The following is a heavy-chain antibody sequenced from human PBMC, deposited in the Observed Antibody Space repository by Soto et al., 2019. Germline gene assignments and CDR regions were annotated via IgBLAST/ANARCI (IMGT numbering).Heavy chain of an antibody. CDR1: GGSISSDTW. CDR3: ARHGGWHFDY. Sequence: PSETLSLTCVVSGGSISSDTWWSWVRQPPGKGLEWIGQISHSGNADYNPSLKSRVTISLGKSQNQFSLKLTSVTAADTAVFYCARHGGWHFDYWGQGTLVTVSS. D-gene: IGHD2-15*01. V-gene: IGHV4-4*02. CDR2: ISHSGNA. J-gene: IGHJ4*02.